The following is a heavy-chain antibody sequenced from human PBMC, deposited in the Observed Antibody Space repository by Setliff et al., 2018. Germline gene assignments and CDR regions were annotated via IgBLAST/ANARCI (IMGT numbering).Heavy chain of an antibody. CDR3: AHKYGDYVRYFQH. J-gene: IGHJ1*01. V-gene: IGHV2-5*01. CDR2: IYWNDDK. CDR1: GDSMSFSYWS. Sequence: SGPTLVNPTQTLSLTCSVSGDSMSFSYWSWIRQPPGKALEWLALIYWNDDKRYSPSLKSRLTITKDTSKNQVVLTMANMDPVDTATYYCAHKYGDYVRYFQHWGQGTLVTVSS. D-gene: IGHD4-17*01.